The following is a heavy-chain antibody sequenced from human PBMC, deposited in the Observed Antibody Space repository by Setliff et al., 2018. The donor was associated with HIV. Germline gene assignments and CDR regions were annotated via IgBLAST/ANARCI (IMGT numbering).Heavy chain of an antibody. CDR3: ARARRDSYDRGRRNHYYIDV. CDR1: GGTFSSYG. Sequence: ASVKVSCKASGGTFSSYGFSWVRQAPGQGLEWMGGIIPIFHTAYYAQKFQGRVTITADESTTTFYMELNNLKFEDTAVYYCARARRDSYDRGRRNHYYIDVWGKGTTVTVSS. D-gene: IGHD3-22*01. CDR2: IIPIFHTA. J-gene: IGHJ6*03. V-gene: IGHV1-69*13.